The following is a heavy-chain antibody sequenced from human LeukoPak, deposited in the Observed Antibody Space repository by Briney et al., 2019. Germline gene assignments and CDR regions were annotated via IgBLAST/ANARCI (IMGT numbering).Heavy chain of an antibody. V-gene: IGHV3-15*01. CDR1: GFTFSNAW. CDR2: IKSKTDGGTT. D-gene: IGHD3-3*01. Sequence: PGGSLRLSCAASGFTFSNAWMSWVRQAPGKGLEWVGRIKSKTDGGTTDYAAPVKGRFTISRDDSKNTLYLQMNSLKTEDTAVYYCTTDSPYYDFWSGYYFDYWGQGTLVTVSS. J-gene: IGHJ4*02. CDR3: TTDSPYYDFWSGYYFDY.